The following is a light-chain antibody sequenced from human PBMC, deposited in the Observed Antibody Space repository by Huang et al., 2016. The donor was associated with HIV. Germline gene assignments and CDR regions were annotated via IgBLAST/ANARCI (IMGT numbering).Light chain of an antibody. V-gene: IGKV1-39*01. CDR1: QTINNY. Sequence: DIQMTQSPSSLSASVGDRVTITCRASQTINNYLNWYHQKPGKVPKLLIYAASSLQSGVPSRFSGSGSGTEFTLTISSLQLEDFATYYCQQTYSAVTFGQGTKVEIK. J-gene: IGKJ1*01. CDR2: AAS. CDR3: QQTYSAVT.